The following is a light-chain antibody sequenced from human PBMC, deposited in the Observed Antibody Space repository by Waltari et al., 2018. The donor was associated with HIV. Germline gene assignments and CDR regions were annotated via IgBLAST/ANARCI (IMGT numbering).Light chain of an antibody. V-gene: IGKV3-11*01. CDR1: QSVNRY. Sequence: EIVLTQSPATLSLSPGDRATLSCRASQSVNRYLAWYQQKPGQAPRLLIYDASSRATGIPARFSGSGSGTDFTLTISSLEPEDFAVYYCQQYNSWPGTFGQGTKVEIK. J-gene: IGKJ1*01. CDR3: QQYNSWPGT. CDR2: DAS.